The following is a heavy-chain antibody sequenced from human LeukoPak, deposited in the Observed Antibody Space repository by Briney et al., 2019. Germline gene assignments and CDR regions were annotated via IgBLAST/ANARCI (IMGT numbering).Heavy chain of an antibody. J-gene: IGHJ5*02. CDR2: IKSGAEAGTT. CDR1: GFTITNAW. CDR3: ATDGYTDYGPPIDT. V-gene: IGHV3-15*01. D-gene: IGHD4-17*01. Sequence: PGGSLRLSCAASGFTITNAWMSWVRQAPGKGLEWVGRIKSGAEAGTTEYAAPVKGRFNISRDDSRNTLYLQMNGRKPEDTAMNYCATDGYTDYGPPIDTWGQGTLVTVSS.